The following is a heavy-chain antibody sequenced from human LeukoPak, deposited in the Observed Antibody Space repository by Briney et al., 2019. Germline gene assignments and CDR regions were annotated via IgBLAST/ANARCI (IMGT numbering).Heavy chain of an antibody. CDR2: IIPIFGTA. Sequence: SVKVSCKASGGTFSSYAISWVRQAPGQGLEWMGGIIPIFGTANYAQKFQGRVTITADKSTSTAYMELSSLRSEDTAVYYCARVTGIYYYYYYMDVWGKGTTVTVSS. V-gene: IGHV1-69*06. CDR1: GGTFSSYA. J-gene: IGHJ6*03. D-gene: IGHD1-20*01. CDR3: ARVTGIYYYYYYMDV.